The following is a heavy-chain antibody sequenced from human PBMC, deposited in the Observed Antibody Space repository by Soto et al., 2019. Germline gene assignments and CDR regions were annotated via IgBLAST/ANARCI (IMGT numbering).Heavy chain of an antibody. CDR1: GYTFTGYY. J-gene: IGHJ5*02. Sequence: QVQLVQSGAEVKKPGASVKVSCKASGYTFTGYYMHWVRQAPGQGLEWMGWINPNSGGTNYAQQFQAWVTMTSDTSISTAYMELSRLRSDDTAGYYCSRGWSAALDPWGQGTLVTVSS. CDR3: SRGWSAALDP. CDR2: INPNSGGT. V-gene: IGHV1-2*04. D-gene: IGHD2-2*01.